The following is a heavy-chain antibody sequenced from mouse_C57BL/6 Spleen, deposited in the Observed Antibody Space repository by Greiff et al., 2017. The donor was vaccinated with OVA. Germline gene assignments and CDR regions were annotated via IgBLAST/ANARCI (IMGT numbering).Heavy chain of an antibody. Sequence: EVQLKESGPELVKPGASVKIPCKASGYTFTDYNMDWVKQSHGKSLEWIGDINPNNGGTIYNQKFKGKATLTVDKSSSTAYMELRSLTSEDTAVYYCARDDYDAAWFAYWGQGTLVTVSA. CDR3: ARDDYDAAWFAY. V-gene: IGHV1-18*01. CDR1: GYTFTDYN. J-gene: IGHJ3*01. CDR2: INPNNGGT. D-gene: IGHD2-4*01.